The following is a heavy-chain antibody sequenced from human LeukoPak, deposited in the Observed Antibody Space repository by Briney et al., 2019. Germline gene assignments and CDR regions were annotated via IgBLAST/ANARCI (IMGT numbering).Heavy chain of an antibody. Sequence: PGASVKVSCKASGYTFTSYYMHWVRQAPGQGLEWMGIINPSSGSTSYAQKFQGRVTMTRDTSISTAYMELSRLRSDDTAVYYCARGTIIATRFRLNDAFDIWGQGTMVTVSS. CDR3: ARGTIIATRFRLNDAFDI. CDR1: GYTFTSYY. V-gene: IGHV1-46*01. D-gene: IGHD3-22*01. J-gene: IGHJ3*02. CDR2: INPSSGST.